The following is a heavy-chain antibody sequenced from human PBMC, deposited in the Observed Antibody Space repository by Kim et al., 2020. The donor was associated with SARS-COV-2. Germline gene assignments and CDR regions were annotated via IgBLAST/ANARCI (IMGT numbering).Heavy chain of an antibody. Sequence: GGSLRLSCEVSGFTFEDYAMNWVRQAPGKGLEWVAVISLSGHVTNYADSVRGRFTLSRDNSKNMLYLQINSLRAEDSAVYYCAKGRLRGTLSEYYGMDVWGQGTTVTVSS. D-gene: IGHD1-1*01. J-gene: IGHJ6*01. CDR1: GFTFEDYA. CDR2: ISLSGHVT. CDR3: AKGRLRGTLSEYYGMDV. V-gene: IGHV3-23*01.